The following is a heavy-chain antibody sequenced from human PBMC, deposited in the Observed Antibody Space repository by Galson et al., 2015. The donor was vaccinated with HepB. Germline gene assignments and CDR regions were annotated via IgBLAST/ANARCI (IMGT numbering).Heavy chain of an antibody. Sequence: SLRLSCAASGFTFSTYALHWVRQAPGKGLEYVSAISSHGGTTYYANSVKGRFTISRDNSKNTLYLQMGSLRAEDMAVYYCARDQGYYYDSSGSGYFDIWGQGTMVTVSS. V-gene: IGHV3-64*01. CDR3: ARDQGYYYDSSGSGYFDI. CDR2: ISSHGGTT. CDR1: GFTFSTYA. J-gene: IGHJ3*02. D-gene: IGHD3-22*01.